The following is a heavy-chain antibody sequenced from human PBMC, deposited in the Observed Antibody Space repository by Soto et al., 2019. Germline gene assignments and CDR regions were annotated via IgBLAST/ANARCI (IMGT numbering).Heavy chain of an antibody. J-gene: IGHJ4*02. D-gene: IGHD2-15*01. CDR3: ARDATLRY. CDR2: IYNSGTT. V-gene: IGHV4-59*01. CDR1: GASMDGFY. Sequence: QVQLQESGPGLVKPSETLSLTCTVSGASMDGFYWNWMRQPPGKELEWIGYIYNSGTTNYNPSLKSRVTISIDMSKNQFSLNLTSVTAADTAVYYCARDATLRYWGQGTLVTVSS.